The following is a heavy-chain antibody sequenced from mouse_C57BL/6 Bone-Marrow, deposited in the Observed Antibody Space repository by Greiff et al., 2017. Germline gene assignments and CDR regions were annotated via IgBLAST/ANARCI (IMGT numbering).Heavy chain of an antibody. CDR2: ISSGGSYT. V-gene: IGHV5-6*01. CDR3: ARQGYRSYFDY. Sequence: EVKLVESGGDLVKPGGSLKLSCAAFGFTFSSYGMSWVRQTPDKRLEWVATISSGGSYTYYPDSVKGRFTISSDNAKNTLYLQMSSLKSEDTAMYYCARQGYRSYFDYWGQGTTLTVSS. CDR1: GFTFSSYG. D-gene: IGHD2-12*01. J-gene: IGHJ2*01.